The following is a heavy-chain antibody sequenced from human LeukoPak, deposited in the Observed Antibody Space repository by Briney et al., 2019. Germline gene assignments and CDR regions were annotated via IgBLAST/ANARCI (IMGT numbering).Heavy chain of an antibody. Sequence: GASVKVSCKASEYTFTGYYMHWVRQAPGQRLEWMGWINPNSGGTNYAQNFQGRVTMTRDTSISTAYMELSRLRSDDTAVYYCARGVDTAMVPYSCYYMDVWGKGTTVTVSS. CDR2: INPNSGGT. D-gene: IGHD5-18*01. V-gene: IGHV1-2*02. CDR3: ARGVDTAMVPYSCYYMDV. CDR1: EYTFTGYY. J-gene: IGHJ6*03.